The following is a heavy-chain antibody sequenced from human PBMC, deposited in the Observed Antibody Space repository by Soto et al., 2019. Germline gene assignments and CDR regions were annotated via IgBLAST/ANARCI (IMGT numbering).Heavy chain of an antibody. Sequence: SVKVSCKASGGTFSSYAISWVRQAPGQGLEWMGGIIPIFGTANYAQKFQGRVTITADESTSTAYMELSSLRSEDTAVYYCAREGYCSSTSCPTDYWGQGTLVTVSS. V-gene: IGHV1-69*13. J-gene: IGHJ4*02. CDR3: AREGYCSSTSCPTDY. CDR1: GGTFSSYA. CDR2: IIPIFGTA. D-gene: IGHD2-2*01.